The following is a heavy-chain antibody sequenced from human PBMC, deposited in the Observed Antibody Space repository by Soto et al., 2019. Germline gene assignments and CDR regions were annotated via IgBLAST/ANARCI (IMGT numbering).Heavy chain of an antibody. D-gene: IGHD3-10*01. CDR1: GGSIISSSYY. CDR3: ARHFGRDAFDI. J-gene: IGHJ3*02. CDR2: LYHSGST. Sequence: LSLTCTVSGGSIISSSYYWGWIRQPPGKGLEWIGSLYHSGSTYFNPSFKSQVTISADSSKTQFSLKLSSVTAADTAVYYCARHFGRDAFDIWGQGTMVTVSS. V-gene: IGHV4-39*01.